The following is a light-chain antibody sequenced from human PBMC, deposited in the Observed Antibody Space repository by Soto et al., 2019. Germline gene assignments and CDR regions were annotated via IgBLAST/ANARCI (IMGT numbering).Light chain of an antibody. J-gene: IGLJ1*01. Sequence: QSALTQPPSVSGSPGQSVTISCTGTSSDVGGYNRVSWYQQPPGTAPKLMIYEVSNRPSGVPDRFSGSKSGNTASLTISGLQAEDEADYYCSSYTSSSTTVFGTGTKVTVL. CDR2: EVS. V-gene: IGLV2-18*02. CDR3: SSYTSSSTTV. CDR1: SSDVGGYNR.